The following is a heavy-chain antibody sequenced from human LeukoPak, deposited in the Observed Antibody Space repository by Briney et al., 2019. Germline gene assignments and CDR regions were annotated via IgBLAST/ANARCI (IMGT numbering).Heavy chain of an antibody. Sequence: GGSLRLSCAASGFTFSSYEMNWVRQAPGKGLEWVSYISSSGSTIYYADSVKGRFTISRDNAKNSLYLQMNSLRAEDTAVYYCARDQRTYYDHVWGSWDYMDVWGKGTTVTISS. CDR1: GFTFSSYE. J-gene: IGHJ6*03. CDR2: ISSSGSTI. D-gene: IGHD3-16*01. V-gene: IGHV3-48*03. CDR3: ARDQRTYYDHVWGSWDYMDV.